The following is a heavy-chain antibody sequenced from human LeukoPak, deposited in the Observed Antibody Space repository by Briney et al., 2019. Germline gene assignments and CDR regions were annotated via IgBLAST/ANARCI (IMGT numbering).Heavy chain of an antibody. CDR1: GGSFSGYY. CDR2: INHSGST. J-gene: IGHJ4*02. Sequence: SETLSLTCAVYGGSFSGYYWSWMRQPPGNGLEWIGEINHSGSTNYNPSLKSPVTISVDTSKNQFSLKLSSVTAADTAVYYCARSGSSGWPGGFDYWGQGTLVTVSS. V-gene: IGHV4-34*01. D-gene: IGHD6-19*01. CDR3: ARSGSSGWPGGFDY.